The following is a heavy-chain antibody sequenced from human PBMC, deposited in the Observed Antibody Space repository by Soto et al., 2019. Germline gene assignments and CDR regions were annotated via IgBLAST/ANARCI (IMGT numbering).Heavy chain of an antibody. CDR1: GFTFSSYS. D-gene: IGHD4-17*01. Sequence: EVQLVESGGGLVKPGGSLRLSCAASGFTFSSYSMNWVRQAPGKGLEWVSSISSSSSYIYYADSVKGRFTISRDNAKNSLYLQMNSLRAEDTAVYYCARSMTTVTNNWFDPWGQRTLVTVSS. CDR3: ARSMTTVTNNWFDP. CDR2: ISSSSSYI. V-gene: IGHV3-21*01. J-gene: IGHJ5*02.